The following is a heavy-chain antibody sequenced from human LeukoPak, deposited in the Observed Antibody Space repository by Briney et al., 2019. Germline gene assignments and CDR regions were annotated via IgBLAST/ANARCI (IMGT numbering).Heavy chain of an antibody. J-gene: IGHJ4*02. V-gene: IGHV1-18*01. CDR2: ISAYNGNT. CDR1: GYTFTSYG. Sequence: GASVKVSCKASGYTFTSYGISWVRQAPGQGLEWMGWISAYNGNTNYAQKLQGRVTMTTDTSTSTAYMELRSLRSDDTAVYYCARDRVGAVSSQSRAPGSYWGQGTLVTVSS. D-gene: IGHD1-26*01. CDR3: ARDRVGAVSSQSRAPGSY.